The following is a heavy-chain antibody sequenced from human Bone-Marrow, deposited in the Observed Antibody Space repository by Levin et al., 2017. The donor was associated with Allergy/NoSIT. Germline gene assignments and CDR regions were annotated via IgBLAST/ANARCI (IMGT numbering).Heavy chain of an antibody. D-gene: IGHD5-24*01. V-gene: IGHV4-61*01. CDR2: IYYDGST. Sequence: PSETLSLTCTVSGDSVSSSSYYWSWIRQPPGKGLEWVGYIYYDGSTNHNPSLKSRVTISLDTSKNQISLRLRSVTAADTAVYFCARRLRAGYALNYFDFWGQGALVTVSS. CDR1: GDSVSSSSYY. CDR3: ARRLRAGYALNYFDF. J-gene: IGHJ4*02.